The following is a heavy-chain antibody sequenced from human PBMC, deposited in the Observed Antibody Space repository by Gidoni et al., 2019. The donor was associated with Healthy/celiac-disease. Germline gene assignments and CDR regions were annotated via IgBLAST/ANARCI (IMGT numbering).Heavy chain of an antibody. J-gene: IGHJ3*02. CDR3: ARDESYAFDI. Sequence: QVQLQDSGPGLVKPSEPLSLPCTVSGGSISSYYWSWIRQPPGKGLEWIGYIYYSGSTNYNPSLKSRVTISVDTSKNQFSLKLSSVTAADTAVYYCARDESYAFDIWGQGTMVTVSS. V-gene: IGHV4-59*01. CDR1: GGSISSYY. CDR2: IYYSGST.